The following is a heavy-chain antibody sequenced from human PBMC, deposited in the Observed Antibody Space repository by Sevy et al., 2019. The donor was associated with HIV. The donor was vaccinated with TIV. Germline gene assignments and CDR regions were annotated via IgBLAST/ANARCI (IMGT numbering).Heavy chain of an antibody. CDR3: ARQDTAMARRDY. V-gene: IGHV5-51*01. J-gene: IGHJ4*02. Sequence: GGSLRLSCKGSGYSFTSYWIGWVRQMPGKGLEWMGIIYPDDSDTRYSPSFQGQVTISADTSISTAYLQWSSLKASDTAMYYCARQDTAMARRDYWGQGTLVTVSS. CDR1: GYSFTSYW. D-gene: IGHD5-18*01. CDR2: IYPDDSDT.